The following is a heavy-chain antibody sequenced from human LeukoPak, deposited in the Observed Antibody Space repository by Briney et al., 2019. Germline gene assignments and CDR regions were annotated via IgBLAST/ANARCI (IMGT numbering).Heavy chain of an antibody. V-gene: IGHV3-53*01. Sequence: GGSLRLSCAAPGFTVSSNYMSWVRQAPGKGLEWFSVIYSGGSTYYADSVKGRFTISRDNSKNTLYLQMNSLRAEDTAVYYCARGPQGYDFWSGYNSPNAYLDYWGQGTLVTVSS. CDR3: ARGPQGYDFWSGYNSPNAYLDY. J-gene: IGHJ4*02. CDR2: IYSGGST. CDR1: GFTVSSNY. D-gene: IGHD3-3*01.